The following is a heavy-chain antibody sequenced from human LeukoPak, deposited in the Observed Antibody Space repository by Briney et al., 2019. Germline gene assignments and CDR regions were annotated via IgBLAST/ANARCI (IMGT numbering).Heavy chain of an antibody. J-gene: IGHJ4*02. CDR1: GGSISSGSYY. Sequence: SETLSLTCTVSGGSISSGSYYWSWIRQPAGKGLGWIGRIYTSGSTNYNPSLKSRVTISVDTSKNQFSLKLSSVTAADTAVYYCARALGYSGSDYFDYWGQGTLVTVSS. CDR2: IYTSGST. CDR3: ARALGYSGSDYFDY. V-gene: IGHV4-61*02. D-gene: IGHD5-12*01.